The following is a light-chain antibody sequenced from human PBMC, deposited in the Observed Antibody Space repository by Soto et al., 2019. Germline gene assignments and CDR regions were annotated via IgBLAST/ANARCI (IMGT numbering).Light chain of an antibody. CDR3: HQYGTAPLT. V-gene: IGKV3-20*01. CDR2: GAS. CDR1: QSVSSSY. J-gene: IGKJ3*01. Sequence: EIVLTQSPATLSLSPGERATLSCRASQSVSSSYLAWYQQQPGQAPRLLIYGASSRATGIPDRFSGSGSGTDFTLTISRLEPEDFSVYYCHQYGTAPLTFGPGTKVDIK.